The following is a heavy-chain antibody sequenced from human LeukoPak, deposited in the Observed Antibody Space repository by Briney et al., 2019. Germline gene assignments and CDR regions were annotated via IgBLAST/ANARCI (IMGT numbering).Heavy chain of an antibody. V-gene: IGHV3-21*01. CDR1: GFTFSSYS. CDR2: ISSSSSYI. Sequence: VGSLRLSCAASGFTFSSYSMNWVRQAPGKGLEWVSSISSSSSYIYYADSVKGRFTISRDNAKNSLYLQMNSLRAEDTAVYYCARRLRFLEWLPPYYYYYGMDVWGQGTTVTVSS. CDR3: ARRLRFLEWLPPYYYYYGMDV. J-gene: IGHJ6*02. D-gene: IGHD3-3*01.